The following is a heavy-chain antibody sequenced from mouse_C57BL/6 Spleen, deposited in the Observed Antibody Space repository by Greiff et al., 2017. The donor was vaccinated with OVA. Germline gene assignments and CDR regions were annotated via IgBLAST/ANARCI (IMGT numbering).Heavy chain of an antibody. CDR3: ARWDLNYYGSTHYAMDY. Sequence: QVQLQQPGAELVKPGASVKLSCKASGYTFTSYWMHWVKQRPGRGLEWIGRIDPNSGGTKYNEKFKSKATLTVDEPSITAYMQLSSLTSEDSAVYYCARWDLNYYGSTHYAMDYWGQGTSVTVSS. CDR1: GYTFTSYW. CDR2: IDPNSGGT. J-gene: IGHJ4*01. V-gene: IGHV1-72*01. D-gene: IGHD1-1*01.